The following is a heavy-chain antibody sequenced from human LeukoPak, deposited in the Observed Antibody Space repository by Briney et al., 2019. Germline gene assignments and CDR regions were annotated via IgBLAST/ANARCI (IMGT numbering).Heavy chain of an antibody. D-gene: IGHD3-10*01. CDR3: AKANYYGSGTPATYYLDV. J-gene: IGHJ6*03. CDR1: GFTFSSYG. CDR2: ISGSGGST. Sequence: GGSLRLSCAASGFTFSSYGMSWVRQAPGKGLEWVSAISGSGGSTYYADSVKGRFTISRDNSKNTLYLQMNSLRAEDTAVYYCAKANYYGSGTPATYYLDVWGKGTTVTVSS. V-gene: IGHV3-23*01.